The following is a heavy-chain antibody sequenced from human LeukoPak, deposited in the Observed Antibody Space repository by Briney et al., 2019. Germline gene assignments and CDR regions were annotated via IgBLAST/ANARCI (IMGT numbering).Heavy chain of an antibody. CDR1: GLILHLHA. CDR2: IGSDSSTT. CDR3: TKDLILPAYQPFDY. D-gene: IGHD3-9*01. V-gene: IGHV3-23*01. Sequence: GGSLRLSCAASGLILHLHAMSWVSQTPGKGREWVADIGSDSSTTAYADAVKGRFTISRDNSKMTLYLQMDSLRAEDTAVYYCTKDLILPAYQPFDYWGPGTLVTVSS. J-gene: IGHJ4*02.